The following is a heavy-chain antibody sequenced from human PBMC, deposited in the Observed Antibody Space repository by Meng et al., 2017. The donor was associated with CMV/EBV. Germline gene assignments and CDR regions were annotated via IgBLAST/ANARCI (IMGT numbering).Heavy chain of an antibody. Sequence: QGQLQESGPGLVKPSQTLSLTFTVSGGSISSGDYYWSWIRQPPGKGLEWIGYIYYSGSTYYNPSLKSRVTISVDTSKNQFSLKLSSVTAADTAVYYCARVTSRVAGAFDYWGQGTLVTVSS. J-gene: IGHJ4*02. CDR3: ARVTSRVAGAFDY. V-gene: IGHV4-30-4*08. D-gene: IGHD1-14*01. CDR2: IYYSGST. CDR1: GGSISSGDYY.